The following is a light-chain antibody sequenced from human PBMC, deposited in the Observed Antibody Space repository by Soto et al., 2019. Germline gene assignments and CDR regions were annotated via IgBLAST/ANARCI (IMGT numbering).Light chain of an antibody. CDR3: QQYGNLLWT. Sequence: EFVLTQSPGTLSLSQGERATLSCRASQSVSTNYLAWYQQKPGQAPRLLIYGASIRATGIPDRFSGSGSGTDFTLTISRLESEDFAVYYCQQYGNLLWTFGQGTKVDIK. CDR1: QSVSTNY. CDR2: GAS. V-gene: IGKV3-20*01. J-gene: IGKJ1*01.